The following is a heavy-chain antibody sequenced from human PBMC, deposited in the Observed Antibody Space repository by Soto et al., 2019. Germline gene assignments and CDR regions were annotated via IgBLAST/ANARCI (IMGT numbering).Heavy chain of an antibody. V-gene: IGHV3-15*07. CDR1: GFTFSNAW. Sequence: TGGSLRLSCAASGFTFSNAWMNWVRQAPGKGLEWVGRIKSKTDGGTTDYAAPVKGRFTISRDDSKNTLYLQMNSLKTEDTAVYYCTTDKPDYGDYLFDYWGQGTLVTVSS. CDR2: IKSKTDGGTT. D-gene: IGHD4-17*01. J-gene: IGHJ4*02. CDR3: TTDKPDYGDYLFDY.